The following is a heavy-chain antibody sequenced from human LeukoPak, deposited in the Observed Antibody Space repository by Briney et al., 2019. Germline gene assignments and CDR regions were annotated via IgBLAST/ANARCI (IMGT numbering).Heavy chain of an antibody. J-gene: IGHJ3*02. Sequence: PGGSLRLSCAASGFTVSSNYMSWVRQAPGKGLEWVSVIYGGGSTYYADSVKGRFTISRDNSKNTLYLQMNSLRAEDTAVYYCAREGSSSWYRNDAFDIWGQGTMVTVSS. D-gene: IGHD6-13*01. V-gene: IGHV3-53*01. CDR1: GFTVSSNY. CDR2: IYGGGST. CDR3: AREGSSSWYRNDAFDI.